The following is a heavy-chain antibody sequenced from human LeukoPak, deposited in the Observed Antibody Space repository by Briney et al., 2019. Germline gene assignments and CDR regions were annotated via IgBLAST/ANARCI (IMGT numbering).Heavy chain of an antibody. CDR1: GGSISSGDYY. J-gene: IGHJ5*02. CDR2: IYYSGST. D-gene: IGHD3-3*01. Sequence: SQTLSLTCAVSGGSISSGDYYWSWLRQPPGTGLEWIGYIYYSGSTYYNPSLKSRVTISVDTSKNQFSLKLSSVTAADTAVYYCARTFSGYDFWSGYSTENNWFDPWGQGTLVTVSS. V-gene: IGHV4-30-4*08. CDR3: ARTFSGYDFWSGYSTENNWFDP.